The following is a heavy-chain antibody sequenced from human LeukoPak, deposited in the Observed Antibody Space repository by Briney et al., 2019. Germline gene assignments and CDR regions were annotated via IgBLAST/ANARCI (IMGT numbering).Heavy chain of an antibody. CDR2: IIPILGIA. CDR1: GYTFTSYG. CDR3: ARAYCSGGSCYSGENYYYGMDV. D-gene: IGHD2-15*01. V-gene: IGHV1-69*04. Sequence: SVKVSCKASGYTFTSYGISWVRQAPGQGLEWMGRIIPILGIANYAQKFQGRVTITADKSTSTAYMELSSLRSEDTAVYYCARAYCSGGSCYSGENYYYGMDVWGQGTTVTVSS. J-gene: IGHJ6*02.